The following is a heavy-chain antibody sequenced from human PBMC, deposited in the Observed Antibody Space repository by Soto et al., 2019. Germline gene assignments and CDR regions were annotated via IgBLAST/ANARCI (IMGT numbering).Heavy chain of an antibody. J-gene: IGHJ4*02. V-gene: IGHV3-73*01. D-gene: IGHD6-19*01. CDR3: TRQTDAVQWLVVPTDYNFDC. CDR2: IRSKTNSYAT. Sequence: PGGSLRLSCAASGFTFGGSAMHWVRQASGKGLEWVGHIRSKTNSYATAYAESVKGRFTISRDDSMNTAYLQMNSLKTEDTAVYFCTRQTDAVQWLVVPTDYNFDCWGRGTLVTVSS. CDR1: GFTFGGSA.